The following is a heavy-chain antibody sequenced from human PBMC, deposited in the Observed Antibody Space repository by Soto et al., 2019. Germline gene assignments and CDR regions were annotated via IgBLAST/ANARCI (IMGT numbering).Heavy chain of an antibody. CDR3: ARDGFYNCSSTSRYPLDY. V-gene: IGHV3-33*01. D-gene: IGHD2-2*01. Sequence: GGSLRLSCAASEFTFSSYGMHWARQAPGKGLEWVAVIWYDGSNKYYADSVKGRFTISRDNSKNTLYLQMNSLRAEDTAVYYCARDGFYNCSSTSRYPLDYWGQGTLVTSPQ. CDR2: IWYDGSNK. J-gene: IGHJ4*02. CDR1: EFTFSSYG.